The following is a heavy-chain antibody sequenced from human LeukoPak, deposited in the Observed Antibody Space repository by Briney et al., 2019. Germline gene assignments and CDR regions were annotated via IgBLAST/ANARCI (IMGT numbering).Heavy chain of an antibody. D-gene: IGHD1-26*01. CDR1: GYTFTSYY. CDR3: AREEMVGATRRAGGDLDY. Sequence: ASVKVSCKASGYTFTSYYMHWVRQAPGQGLEWMGIINPSGGSTSYAQKFQGRVTMTRDMSTSTVYMELSSLRSEDTAVYYCAREEMVGATRRAGGDLDYWGQGTLVTVSS. J-gene: IGHJ4*02. V-gene: IGHV1-46*01. CDR2: INPSGGST.